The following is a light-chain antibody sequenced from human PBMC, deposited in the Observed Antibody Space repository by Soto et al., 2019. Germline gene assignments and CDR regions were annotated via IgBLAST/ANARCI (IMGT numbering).Light chain of an antibody. V-gene: IGKV1-33*01. CDR2: NAS. Sequence: DIPMTQSPSSLSASVGDRVTITCQASQDISNYLNWYQQKPGKAPKLLIYNASNLETGDPSRFSGSGYGTDFTFTISSLQPEDIATYYCQQYDNLLLTFGPGTKVDIK. J-gene: IGKJ3*01. CDR1: QDISNY. CDR3: QQYDNLLLT.